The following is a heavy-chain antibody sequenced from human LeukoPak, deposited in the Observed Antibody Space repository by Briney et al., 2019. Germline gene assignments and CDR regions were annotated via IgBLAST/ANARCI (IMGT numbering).Heavy chain of an antibody. D-gene: IGHD5-12*01. CDR1: GFTFSSYS. CDR3: ARDEGGYDPAGAG. J-gene: IGHJ4*02. CDR2: ISSSSSYI. Sequence: GGSLRLSCAASGFTFSSYSMNWVRQAPGKGLEWVSSISSSSSYIYYADSLKGRFTISRDNAKNSLYLQMNSLRAEDTAVYYCARDEGGYDPAGAGWGQGTLVTVAS. V-gene: IGHV3-21*01.